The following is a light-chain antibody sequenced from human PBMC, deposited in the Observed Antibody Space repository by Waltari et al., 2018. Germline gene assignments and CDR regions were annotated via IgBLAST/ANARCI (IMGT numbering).Light chain of an antibody. CDR2: GAS. CDR1: QSIAGN. J-gene: IGKJ2*02. V-gene: IGKV3-15*01. Sequence: EIVMTQSPATLSVSPGERATLSCRASQSIAGNLAWYQQKPGQPPRLLIYGASTRATGFPARFSGSGSGTEFTLTISSLQFEDFAVYYCEQYSNWPGTFGQGTKLEIK. CDR3: EQYSNWPGT.